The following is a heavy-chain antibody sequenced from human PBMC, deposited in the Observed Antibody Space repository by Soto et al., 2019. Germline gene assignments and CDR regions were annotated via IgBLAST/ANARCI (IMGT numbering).Heavy chain of an antibody. CDR3: ARGYDGSSGFDFDS. D-gene: IGHD3-22*01. CDR1: GYSFSDYW. CDR2: IYPGDSDS. Sequence: PGESLKISCKASGYSFSDYWIGWVRQMPGKGLEWMGIIYPGDSDSRYSPSFQGHVTISADKSITTAYLQWNSLKASDSAFYYCARGYDGSSGFDFDSWGQGTLVTVSS. J-gene: IGHJ4*02. V-gene: IGHV5-51*01.